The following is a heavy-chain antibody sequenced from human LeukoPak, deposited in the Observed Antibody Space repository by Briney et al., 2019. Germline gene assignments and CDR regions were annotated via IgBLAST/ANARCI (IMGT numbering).Heavy chain of an antibody. CDR1: GDNFTSYY. Sequence: ASLKISCKAAGDNFTSYYINGGGRDTGGGGEGRGWMNPNSGNTTYAQKFQGGVTITRNTSISTAYMGLSSLRSEDTAVYYCARGVLRYFDWLSPFDPWGQGTLVTVSS. CDR2: MNPNSGNT. D-gene: IGHD3-9*01. V-gene: IGHV1-8*01. CDR3: ARGVLRYFDWLSPFDP. J-gene: IGHJ5*02.